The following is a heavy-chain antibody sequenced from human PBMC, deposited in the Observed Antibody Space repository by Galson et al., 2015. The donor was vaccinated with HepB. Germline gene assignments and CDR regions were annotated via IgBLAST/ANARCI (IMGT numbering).Heavy chain of an antibody. CDR3: ARGTKEGTAVAWGGQYGMDV. J-gene: IGHJ6*02. V-gene: IGHV1-69*13. D-gene: IGHD5-18*01. Sequence: SVKVSCKASGGTFSSFAFSWVRQAPGQGLEWMGGILPILGTANYAQKFQDRVTITADGFANTAYMEVSSLRSEDTAVYYCARGTKEGTAVAWGGQYGMDVWGQGTTVTVS. CDR2: ILPILGTA. CDR1: GGTFSSFA.